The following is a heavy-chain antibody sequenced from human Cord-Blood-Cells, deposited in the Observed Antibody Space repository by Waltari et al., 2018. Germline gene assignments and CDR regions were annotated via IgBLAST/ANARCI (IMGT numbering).Heavy chain of an antibody. J-gene: IGHJ6*03. CDR2: INHSGST. CDR1: GGSFSGYY. Sequence: QVQLQQWGAGLLKPSETLSLTCAVYGGSFSGYYWSWIRQPPGKGLEWIGEINHSGSTNYNPSLKSRVTISVDTSKNQFSLKLSSVTAADTAVYYCARLGGSSGWYYYYYYMDVWGKGTTVTVSS. D-gene: IGHD6-19*01. V-gene: IGHV4-34*01. CDR3: ARLGGSSGWYYYYYYMDV.